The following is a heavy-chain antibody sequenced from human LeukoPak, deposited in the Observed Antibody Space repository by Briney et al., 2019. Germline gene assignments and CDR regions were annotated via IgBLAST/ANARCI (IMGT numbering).Heavy chain of an antibody. V-gene: IGHV1-8*01. CDR1: GYTFTSYD. CDR2: MNPNSGNT. J-gene: IGHJ4*02. Sequence: GASVKVSCKASGYTFTSYDINWARQATGQGLEWMGWMNPNSGNTGYAQKFQGRVTMTRDTSISTAYMELSSLRSEDTAVYYCARGLRFGELFCPYWGQGTLVAVSS. CDR3: ARGLRFGELFCPY. D-gene: IGHD3-10*01.